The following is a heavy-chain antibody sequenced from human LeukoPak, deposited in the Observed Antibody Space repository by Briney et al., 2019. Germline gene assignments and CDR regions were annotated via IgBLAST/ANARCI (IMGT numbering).Heavy chain of an antibody. V-gene: IGHV3-66*01. CDR1: GFTVSSNY. CDR2: IYSGGST. D-gene: IGHD3-16*01. CDR3: ARWGRDLDAFDI. Sequence: GGCLRLSCAASGFTVSSNYMSWVRPAPGKGLEWVSVIYSGGSTYYADSVKGRFTISRGNSKNTLYLQMNSLRAEDTAVYYCARWGRDLDAFDIWGQGTMVTVSS. J-gene: IGHJ3*02.